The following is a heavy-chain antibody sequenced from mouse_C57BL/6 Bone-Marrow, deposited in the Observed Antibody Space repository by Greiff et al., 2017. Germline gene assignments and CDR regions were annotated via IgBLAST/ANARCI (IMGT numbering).Heavy chain of an antibody. CDR1: GFTFSSYG. Sequence: EVMLVESGGDLVKPGGSLKLSCAASGFTFSSYGMSWVRQTPDKRLEWVATISSGGSYTYYPDSVKGRFTISRDNAKNTLYLQVSSLKSEDTAMYYCASPGFAWFAYWGQGTLVTVSA. CDR3: ASPGFAWFAY. V-gene: IGHV5-6*02. CDR2: ISSGGSYT. J-gene: IGHJ3*01.